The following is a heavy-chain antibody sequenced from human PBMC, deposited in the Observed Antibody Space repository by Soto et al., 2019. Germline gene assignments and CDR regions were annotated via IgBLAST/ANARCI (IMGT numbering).Heavy chain of an antibody. CDR2: ISGSGGST. Sequence: GGSLRLPCAASGFPFSGYAMSWARRAPGKGLEWVSAISGSGGSTYSADSVKGRFTICRDNSKNTLYLQMNSLRAEDTAVYYCAIDSRPAAMAFDYYYYMDVWGKGT. CDR3: AIDSRPAAMAFDYYYYMDV. J-gene: IGHJ6*03. D-gene: IGHD2-2*01. CDR1: GFPFSGYA. V-gene: IGHV3-23*01.